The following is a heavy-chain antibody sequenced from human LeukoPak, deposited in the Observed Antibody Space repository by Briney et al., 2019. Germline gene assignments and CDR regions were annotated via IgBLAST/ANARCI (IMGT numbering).Heavy chain of an antibody. D-gene: IGHD3-9*01. CDR1: GFTFSSYA. V-gene: IGHV3-23*01. Sequence: GGSLRLSCAASGFTFSSYAMSWVRQAPGKGLEWVSGISSSGGSTYYADSVKGRFTISRDNSKNTLYLQMNSLRAEDTAVYYCAKDRYYDILTGYEAGGIDYWGQGTLVTVSS. CDR3: AKDRYYDILTGYEAGGIDY. CDR2: ISSSGGST. J-gene: IGHJ4*02.